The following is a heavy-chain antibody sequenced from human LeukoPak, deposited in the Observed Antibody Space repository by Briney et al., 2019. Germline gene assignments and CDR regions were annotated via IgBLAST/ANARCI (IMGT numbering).Heavy chain of an antibody. CDR2: IRYDGSNK. D-gene: IGHD4-17*01. Sequence: PGGSLRLSCAASGFTFSGSGMHWVRQAPGKGLEWVTFIRYDGSNKYYTDSVKGRFTISRDNSKNTLYLQMDSLRAEDTAVYYCAREGGYGDYAFDYWGRGTLVTVSS. CDR3: AREGGYGDYAFDY. CDR1: GFTFSGSG. V-gene: IGHV3-30*02. J-gene: IGHJ4*02.